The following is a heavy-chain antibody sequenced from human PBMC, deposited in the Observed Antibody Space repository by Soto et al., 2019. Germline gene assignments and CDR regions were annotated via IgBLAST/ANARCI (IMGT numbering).Heavy chain of an antibody. CDR3: ASLYSSGGLDRCFDY. J-gene: IGHJ4*02. CDR2: IYYSGST. CDR1: GGSISSSSYY. Sequence: PSETLSLTCTVSGGSISSSSYYWGWIRQPPGKGLEWIGSIYYSGSTYYNPSLKSRVTISVDTSKNQFSLKLSSVTAADTAVYYCASLYSSGGLDRCFDYWGQGTLVTVSS. V-gene: IGHV4-39*01. D-gene: IGHD6-25*01.